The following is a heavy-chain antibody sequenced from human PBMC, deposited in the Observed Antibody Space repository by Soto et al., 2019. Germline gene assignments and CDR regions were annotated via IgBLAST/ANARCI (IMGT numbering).Heavy chain of an antibody. V-gene: IGHV3-13*04. CDR2: IGTAGDT. J-gene: IGHJ4*02. CDR1: GFTFSSYD. Sequence: VGSLRLSCSASGFTFSSYDMHWVRQGPGKGLEWVSAIGTAGDTNYAGSVKGRFTISRENAKNSLYLQMNSLRAGDTAIYFCAREIGPTLFDYWGQGTLVTVSS. CDR3: AREIGPTLFDY. D-gene: IGHD3-22*01.